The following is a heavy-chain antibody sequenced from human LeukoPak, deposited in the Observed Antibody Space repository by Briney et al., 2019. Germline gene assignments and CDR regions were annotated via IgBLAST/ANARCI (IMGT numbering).Heavy chain of an antibody. CDR2: IIPIFGTA. V-gene: IGHV1-69*05. Sequence: SVKVSCKASGGTFSSYAISWVRQAPGQGLEWMGGIIPIFGTANYAQKFQGRVTITTDESTSTAYMELSSLRSEDTAVYYCASLSMSPDYYYYYYMDVWGKGTTVTVSS. CDR3: ASLSMSPDYYYYYYMDV. CDR1: GGTFSSYA. J-gene: IGHJ6*03. D-gene: IGHD2/OR15-2a*01.